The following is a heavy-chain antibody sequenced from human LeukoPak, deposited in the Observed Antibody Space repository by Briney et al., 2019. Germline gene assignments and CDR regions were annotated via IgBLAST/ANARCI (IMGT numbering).Heavy chain of an antibody. D-gene: IGHD6-13*01. V-gene: IGHV3-21*01. J-gene: IGHJ4*02. CDR3: ARGYGVSDQQLVAPLDY. CDR1: GFTFSSYS. Sequence: PGGSLRLSCAASGFTFSSYSMNWVRQAPGKGLEWVSSISSSSSYIYYADSVKGRFTISRDNAKNSLYLQMNSLRAEDTAVYYCARGYGVSDQQLVAPLDYWGQGTLVTVSS. CDR2: ISSSSSYI.